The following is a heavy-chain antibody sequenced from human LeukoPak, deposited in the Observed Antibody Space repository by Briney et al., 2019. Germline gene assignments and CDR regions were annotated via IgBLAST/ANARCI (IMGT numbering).Heavy chain of an antibody. J-gene: IGHJ4*02. CDR2: IFSSSTYI. D-gene: IGHD2/OR15-2a*01. V-gene: IGHV3-21*03. Sequence: GGSLRLSCAASGFTFSSYWMSWVRQAPGKGLEWVSFIFSSSTYIYYTDSVKGRFTISRDNARNSLYLQMDNLRAEDTGVYYCARDFYDGFALDYWGQGTLVTVSS. CDR3: ARDFYDGFALDY. CDR1: GFTFSSYW.